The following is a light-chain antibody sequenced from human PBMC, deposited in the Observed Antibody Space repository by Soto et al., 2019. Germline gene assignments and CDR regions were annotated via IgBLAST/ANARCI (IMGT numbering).Light chain of an antibody. Sequence: DIVMTQSPDSLAVSLGEMATINCKSSRSILSGSNNYLAWYQQKPGQPPRLLIYWASTRESGVPDRFSGSGSGTDFTLTISSLQAEDVAVYYCQQYYSSPFAFGPGTKVDI. CDR2: WAS. CDR3: QQYYSSPFA. V-gene: IGKV4-1*01. CDR1: RSILSGSNNY. J-gene: IGKJ3*01.